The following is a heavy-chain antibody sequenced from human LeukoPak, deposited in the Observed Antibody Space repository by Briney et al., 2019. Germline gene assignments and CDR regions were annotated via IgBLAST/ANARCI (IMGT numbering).Heavy chain of an antibody. CDR1: GGSTSSYY. J-gene: IGHJ3*02. CDR3: ARDRGNYDAFDI. Sequence: SETLSLXCTVSGGSTSSYYWSWIRQPAGKGLESIGRIYTSGSTNYNPSLKSRVTMSVDTSKNQFSLRLSSVTAADTAVYYCARDRGNYDAFDIWGQGTMVTVSS. CDR2: IYTSGST. V-gene: IGHV4-4*07. D-gene: IGHD3-10*01.